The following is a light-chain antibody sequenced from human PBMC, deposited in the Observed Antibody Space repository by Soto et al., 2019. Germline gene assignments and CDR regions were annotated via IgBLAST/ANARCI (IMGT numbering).Light chain of an antibody. CDR1: TSDVGGYDY. Sequence: QSALTQPASVSGSPGQSITVSCTGTTSDVGGYDYVSWYQHHPGKAPKLMIYDVNIQPSGVSDRFSGSKSGDTASLTISGLQAEDEGDYYCSSYTSSTTLNVFGTGTKLTVL. CDR3: SSYTSSTTLNV. CDR2: DVN. J-gene: IGLJ1*01. V-gene: IGLV2-14*03.